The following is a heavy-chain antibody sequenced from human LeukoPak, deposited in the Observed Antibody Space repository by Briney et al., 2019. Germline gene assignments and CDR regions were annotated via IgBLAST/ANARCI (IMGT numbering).Heavy chain of an antibody. J-gene: IGHJ4*02. D-gene: IGHD3-9*01. V-gene: IGHV3-48*03. CDR2: ISSSGSII. Sequence: GGSLGLSCAASGFTFSSYEMNWVRQAPGKGLEWVSYISSSGSIIYYADSVKGRFTISRDNAKNSLYLQMNSLRAEDTAVYYCAIVPSYYDILTGYYENEHFDYWGQGTLVTVSS. CDR1: GFTFSSYE. CDR3: AIVPSYYDILTGYYENEHFDY.